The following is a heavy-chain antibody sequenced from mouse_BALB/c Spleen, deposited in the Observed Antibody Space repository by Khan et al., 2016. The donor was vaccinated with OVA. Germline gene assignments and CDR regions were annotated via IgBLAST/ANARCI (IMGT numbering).Heavy chain of an antibody. Sequence: EVQLQESGPGLVKPSQSLSLTCTVTGYSITSNYAWNWIRQFPGNKLEWMGYISYSGSTSYNPSLKSRISITRDTSKNQFFLPLNSVTTEDTATNYCERRNYYGYAVDYWGQGTSVTVSS. J-gene: IGHJ4*01. CDR3: ERRNYYGYAVDY. D-gene: IGHD1-1*01. V-gene: IGHV3-2*02. CDR2: ISYSGST. CDR1: GYSITSNYA.